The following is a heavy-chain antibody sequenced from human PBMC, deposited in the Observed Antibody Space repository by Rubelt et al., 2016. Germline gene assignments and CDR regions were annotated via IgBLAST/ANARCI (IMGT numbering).Heavy chain of an antibody. D-gene: IGHD6-19*01. J-gene: IGHJ4*02. CDR2: INHSGST. V-gene: IGHV4-34*01. Sequence: GLEWIGEINHSGSTNYNPSLNSRVTISVDTSKNQFSLKLSSVTAADTAVYYCARGRTGIAVAGIGLDYWGQGTLVTVSS. CDR3: ARGRTGIAVAGIGLDY.